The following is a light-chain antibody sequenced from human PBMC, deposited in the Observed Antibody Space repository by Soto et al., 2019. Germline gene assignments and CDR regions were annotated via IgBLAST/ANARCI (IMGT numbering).Light chain of an antibody. J-gene: IGKJ5*01. CDR3: QQYDNLPLT. Sequence: DIVMTQTPLSSPVTLGQPASISCRSSQSLVHSDGNTYLSWLQQRPGQPPRLLIHKISNRFSGVPSRFSGSGSGTDFTFTISSLQPEDIATYYCQQYDNLPLTFGQGTRLEIK. CDR1: QSLVHSDGNTY. V-gene: IGKV2-24*01. CDR2: KIS.